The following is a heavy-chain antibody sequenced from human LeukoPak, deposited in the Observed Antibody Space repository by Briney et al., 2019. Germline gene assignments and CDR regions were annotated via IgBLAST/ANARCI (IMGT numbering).Heavy chain of an antibody. CDR3: ARSLPFYYYDSSGYYHGDAFDI. CDR1: GFTFSSYW. Sequence: GGSLRLSCAASGFTFSSYWMHWVRQAPGKGLVWVSRINSDGSSTSYADSVKGRFTISRDNAKNTLYLQMNSLRAEDTAVYYCARSLPFYYYDSSGYYHGDAFDIWGQGTLVTVSS. CDR2: INSDGSST. D-gene: IGHD3-22*01. J-gene: IGHJ3*02. V-gene: IGHV3-74*01.